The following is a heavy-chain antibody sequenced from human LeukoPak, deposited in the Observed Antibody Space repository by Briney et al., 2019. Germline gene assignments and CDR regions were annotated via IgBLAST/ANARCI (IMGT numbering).Heavy chain of an antibody. J-gene: IGHJ6*03. Sequence: PSETLSLTCTVSGGSISSSNCYWGWIRLSPGKGLEWIGSIYYSGSTYYNPSLKSRVTIPVDTSMNQFSLKLNSVTAADTAVYYCAREGFSDFVMDVWGKGTTVTVSS. CDR3: AREGFSDFVMDV. CDR1: GGSISSSNCY. V-gene: IGHV4-39*01. D-gene: IGHD5/OR15-5a*01. CDR2: IYYSGST.